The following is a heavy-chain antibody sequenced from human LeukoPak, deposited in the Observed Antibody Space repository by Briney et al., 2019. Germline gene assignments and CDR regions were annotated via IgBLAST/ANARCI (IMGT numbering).Heavy chain of an antibody. CDR3: GRGGEALAANTLAY. CDR2: LYSDGNT. CDR1: GFTVITND. Sequence: GGSLSLSCAASGFTVITNDMPWVRQAPAKGLEWVSVLYSDGNTKYADYVEGRFTITRDNSKTSLYLEMNSLSPDDTAVYYCGRGGEALAANTLAYWGQGTLVTVSS. D-gene: IGHD6-19*01. V-gene: IGHV3-53*01. J-gene: IGHJ4*02.